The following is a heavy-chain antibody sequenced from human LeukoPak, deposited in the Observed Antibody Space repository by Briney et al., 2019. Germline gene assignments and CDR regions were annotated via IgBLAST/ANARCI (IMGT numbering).Heavy chain of an antibody. CDR2: INPSGGNT. CDR3: ARDEAEMGQDY. V-gene: IGHV1-46*01. D-gene: IGHD5-24*01. Sequence: ASVKVSCKASGYIFTSFYMHWVRQAPGQGLEWMGIINPSGGNTGYAQKFQGRVTMTRDTSTSTVYMELSSLRSEDTAVYYCARDEAEMGQDYWGQGTLVTVSS. CDR1: GYIFTSFY. J-gene: IGHJ4*02.